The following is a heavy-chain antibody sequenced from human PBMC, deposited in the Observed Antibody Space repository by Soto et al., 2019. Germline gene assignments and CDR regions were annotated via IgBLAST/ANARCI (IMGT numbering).Heavy chain of an antibody. V-gene: IGHV1-3*01. Sequence: QVPLVQSGAEVKKPGASVKVSCKASGYTFSSYAIHWVRQAPGQRLEWMGWINAGNGDTKYSQRFQGRVTITRDTSASTAYMDLSSLRSEDTAVYYCARERGRTGGSFDYWGQGTLVTVSS. CDR3: ARERGRTGGSFDY. J-gene: IGHJ4*02. CDR2: INAGNGDT. CDR1: GYTFSSYA. D-gene: IGHD3-10*01.